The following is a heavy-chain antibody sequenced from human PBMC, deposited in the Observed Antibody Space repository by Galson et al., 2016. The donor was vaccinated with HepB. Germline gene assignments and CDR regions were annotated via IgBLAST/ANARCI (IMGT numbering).Heavy chain of an antibody. V-gene: IGHV3-11*01. J-gene: IGHJ3*01. D-gene: IGHD4-17*01. CDR1: GFTFSDYH. CDR2: ISRSGDSM. Sequence: LRLSCAASGFTFSDYHMNWIRQAPGKGLEWISYISRSGDSMLYAASVRGRFSISRDNAKKSLYLQMTNLRAEDTAVYFCARDLPDDYVEYVDVFDLWGQGTMVTVSS. CDR3: ARDLPDDYVEYVDVFDL.